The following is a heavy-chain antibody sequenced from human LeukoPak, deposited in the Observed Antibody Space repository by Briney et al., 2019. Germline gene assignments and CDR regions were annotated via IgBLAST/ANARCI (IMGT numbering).Heavy chain of an antibody. V-gene: IGHV1-24*01. J-gene: IGHJ6*02. CDR1: GYTLTELS. D-gene: IGHD3-10*01. CDR3: ATSYEYGSGSYQYYGMDV. CDR2: FDPEDGET. Sequence: ASVKVSCKVSGYTLTELSMHWVRQAPGKGLEWMGGFDPEDGETIYAQKFQGRVTMTEDTSTDTAYMELSGLRSEDTAVYYCATSYEYGSGSYQYYGMDVWGQGTTVTVSS.